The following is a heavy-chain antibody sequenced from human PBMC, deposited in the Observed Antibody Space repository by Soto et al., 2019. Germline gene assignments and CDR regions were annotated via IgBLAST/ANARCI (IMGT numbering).Heavy chain of an antibody. Sequence: GGSLRLSCAASGIPVSSNYMTWVRQAPGKGLEWVSVLHSGGDTYYANSVKSRFTISRHDSTNTLFLQMNSLTPEDTAVYYCARDGPYYYASRMDVWGQGTTVTVSS. CDR3: ARDGPYYYASRMDV. V-gene: IGHV3-53*04. D-gene: IGHD3-10*01. J-gene: IGHJ6*02. CDR1: GIPVSSNY. CDR2: LHSGGDT.